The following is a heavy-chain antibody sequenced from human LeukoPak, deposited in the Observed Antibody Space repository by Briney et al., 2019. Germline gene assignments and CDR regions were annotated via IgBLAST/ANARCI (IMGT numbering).Heavy chain of an antibody. D-gene: IGHD6-19*01. V-gene: IGHV1-69*06. CDR2: IIPIFGTA. CDR3: AREAVAGINWFDP. J-gene: IGHJ5*02. CDR1: GGTFSSYA. Sequence: ASVKVSCKASGGTFSSYAISWVRQAPGQGLEWMEGIIPIFGTANYAQKFQGRVTITADKSTSTAYMELSSLRSEDTAVYYCAREAVAGINWFDPWGQGTLVTVSS.